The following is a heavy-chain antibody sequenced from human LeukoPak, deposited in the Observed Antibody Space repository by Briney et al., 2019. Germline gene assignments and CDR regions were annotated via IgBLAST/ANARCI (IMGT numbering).Heavy chain of an antibody. V-gene: IGHV4-4*09. D-gene: IGHD4-23*01. CDR2: IYTSGST. Sequence: PSETLSLTCTVSGGSISSYYWSWIRQPPGKGLEWIGYIYTSGSTNYNPSLKSRVTISVDTSKNQFSLKLSSVTAADTAVYYCARLRPVDYGGNPYYFDYWGQGTLVTVSS. CDR1: GGSISSYY. CDR3: ARLRPVDYGGNPYYFDY. J-gene: IGHJ4*02.